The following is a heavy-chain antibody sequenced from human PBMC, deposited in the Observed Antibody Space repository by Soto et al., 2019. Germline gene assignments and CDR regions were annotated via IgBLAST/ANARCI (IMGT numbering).Heavy chain of an antibody. Sequence: SETLSLTCAVYGGSLSGYYWTWIRQPPGKGLEWIGEINHGRGTNYNPSLKSRVTISVDTSNNNFSLKLRSVTAADTAVYYCARGTLIGTAVTDYWGQGTLVTVSS. D-gene: IGHD6-13*01. J-gene: IGHJ4*02. V-gene: IGHV4-34*01. CDR2: INHGRGT. CDR3: ARGTLIGTAVTDY. CDR1: GGSLSGYY.